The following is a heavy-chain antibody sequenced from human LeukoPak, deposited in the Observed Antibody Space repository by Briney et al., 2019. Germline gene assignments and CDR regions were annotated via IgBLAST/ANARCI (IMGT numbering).Heavy chain of an antibody. J-gene: IGHJ4*02. V-gene: IGHV4-4*07. D-gene: IGHD6-6*01. CDR2: IYTSGST. CDR3: ARKDGDY. Sequence: SETLSLTCAVSGASITSFHWTWFRQPAGRGLEWIGLIYTSGSTPYNPSLQSRVAMSVDVTKNQLSLKLSYVTAADAATYYYARKDGDYWGQGTLVTVSS. CDR1: GASITSFH.